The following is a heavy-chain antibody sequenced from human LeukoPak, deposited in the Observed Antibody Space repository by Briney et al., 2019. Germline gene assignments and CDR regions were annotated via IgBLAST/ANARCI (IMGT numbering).Heavy chain of an antibody. CDR2: IYTSGTA. Sequence: SETLSLTCTVSGGSISNYYWSWIRQPAGKGLEWIGRIYTSGTADYNPSLKSRATMSVDTSKNQFSLRLSSVTAADTAVYYCAREYQVTYYYYYYMDVWGKGTTVTVSS. D-gene: IGHD2-2*01. CDR3: AREYQVTYYYYYYMDV. J-gene: IGHJ6*03. V-gene: IGHV4-4*07. CDR1: GGSISNYY.